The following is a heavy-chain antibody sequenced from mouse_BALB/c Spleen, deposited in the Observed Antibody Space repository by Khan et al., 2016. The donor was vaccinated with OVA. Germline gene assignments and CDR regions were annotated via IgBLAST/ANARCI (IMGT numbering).Heavy chain of an antibody. J-gene: IGHJ2*01. D-gene: IGHD1-1*01. V-gene: IGHV3-2*02. Sequence: EVQLQESGPGLVKPSQSLSLTCTVTGYSITSDYAWNWIRQFPGNKLEWMGYISYSGRTSYNPSLKSRISITRDTSNNQFFLKLNSVTTEDTDTYYGARSVTITTVVATDFDYWGQGTTLTVSS. CDR3: ARSVTITTVVATDFDY. CDR2: ISYSGRT. CDR1: GYSITSDYA.